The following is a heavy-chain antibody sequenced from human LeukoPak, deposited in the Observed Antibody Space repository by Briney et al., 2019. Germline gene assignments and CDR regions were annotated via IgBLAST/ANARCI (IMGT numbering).Heavy chain of an antibody. CDR1: GFSFSNAW. J-gene: IGHJ4*02. D-gene: IGHD3-22*01. CDR3: TRGSVTYDSSDFDQ. Sequence: PGGSLRLSCVASGFSFSNAWMNWVRQAPGKGLEWVGRIYSKTNGGTTEYAAPVKGRFTISRDDSKSTLYLQTNSLETEDTALYYCTRGSVTYDSSDFDQWGQGTLVTVSS. CDR2: IYSKTNGGTT. V-gene: IGHV3-15*07.